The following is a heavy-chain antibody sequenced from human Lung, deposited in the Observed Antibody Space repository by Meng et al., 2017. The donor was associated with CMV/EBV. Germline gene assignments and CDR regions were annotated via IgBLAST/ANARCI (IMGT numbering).Heavy chain of an antibody. CDR2: ITGDSTYK. Sequence: SCAASGFTFGSHSMNWVRQAPGKGLEWVSSITGDSTYKHYADSLKGRFTISRDNAKNSLYLQMNSLRAEDTAVYYCARDSDDYDFWSAYYTDAFDVXGQGXMVTVSS. CDR3: ARDSDDYDFWSAYYTDAFDV. J-gene: IGHJ3*01. CDR1: GFTFGSHS. D-gene: IGHD3-3*01. V-gene: IGHV3-21*01.